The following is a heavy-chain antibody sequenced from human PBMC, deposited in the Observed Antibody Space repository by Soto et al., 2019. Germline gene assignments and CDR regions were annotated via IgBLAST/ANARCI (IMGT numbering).Heavy chain of an antibody. CDR2: INPSIGTT. Sequence: ASVKVSCKASGGTFSIYAISLVRQAPGQGLEWMGVINPSIGTTTYAQKFQGRVTMTSDTSTSSVYMEVSSLRSEDTAVYYCISTLGARFDYWGQGTLVTVS. CDR3: ISTLGARFDY. CDR1: GGTFSIYA. J-gene: IGHJ4*02. D-gene: IGHD1-26*01. V-gene: IGHV1-46*03.